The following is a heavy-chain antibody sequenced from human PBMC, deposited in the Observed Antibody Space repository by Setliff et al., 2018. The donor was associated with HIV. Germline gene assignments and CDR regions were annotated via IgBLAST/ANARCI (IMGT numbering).Heavy chain of an antibody. V-gene: IGHV4-38-2*02. J-gene: IGHJ5*02. CDR1: GYSLSSASY. D-gene: IGHD6-13*01. Sequence: SETLSLTCSVSGYSLSSASYWGWIRQSPEKGLEWIGSISLSGSTYYNPSLQSRVTISIDMSKNHFSLNLKSVTAADTAIYYCARGLTAPAAAGSWGQGRLVTVSA. CDR2: ISLSGST. CDR3: ARGLTAPAAAGS.